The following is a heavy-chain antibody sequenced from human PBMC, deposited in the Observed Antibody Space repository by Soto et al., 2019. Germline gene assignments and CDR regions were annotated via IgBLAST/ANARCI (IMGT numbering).Heavy chain of an antibody. CDR2: INHSGST. Sequence: TLSLTCAVYGGSFSGYYWSWIRQPPGKGLEWIGEINHSGSTNYSPSLKSRVTISVGTSKNQFSLKLSSVTAADTAVYYCARGARARFDYWGQGTLVTVSS. V-gene: IGHV4-34*01. J-gene: IGHJ4*02. CDR1: GGSFSGYY. CDR3: ARGARARFDY.